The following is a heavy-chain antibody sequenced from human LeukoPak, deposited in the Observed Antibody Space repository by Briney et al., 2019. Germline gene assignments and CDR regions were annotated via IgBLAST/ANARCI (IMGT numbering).Heavy chain of an antibody. D-gene: IGHD3-16*02. CDR2: ISGSGGST. Sequence: PWGSLRLSCAASGFTFSSYAISWVRQAPGKGLEWVSAISGSGGSTYYSDSVKGRFTISRDNSNNTLYLQMNSLRVEDTAVYYCAKGHLWGSYRFDYWGQGTLVTVSS. V-gene: IGHV3-23*01. J-gene: IGHJ4*02. CDR3: AKGHLWGSYRFDY. CDR1: GFTFSSYA.